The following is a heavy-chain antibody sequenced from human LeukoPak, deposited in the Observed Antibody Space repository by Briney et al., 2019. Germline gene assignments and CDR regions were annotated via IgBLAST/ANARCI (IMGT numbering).Heavy chain of an antibody. V-gene: IGHV3-48*04. J-gene: IGHJ4*02. CDR3: ARPNYYDSSGYYSY. CDR2: ISSGGSTI. D-gene: IGHD3-22*01. Sequence: GGSLRLSCAASGFTFSSYSMNWVRQAPGKGLEWVSYISSGGSTIYYADSVKGRFTISRDNAKNSLYLQMNSLRAEDTAVYYCARPNYYDSSGYYSYWGQGTLVTVSS. CDR1: GFTFSSYS.